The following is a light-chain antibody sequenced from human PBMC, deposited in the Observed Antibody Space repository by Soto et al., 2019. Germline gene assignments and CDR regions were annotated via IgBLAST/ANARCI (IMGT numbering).Light chain of an antibody. CDR1: SSDVGGYDY. J-gene: IGLJ2*01. V-gene: IGLV2-14*01. CDR3: SSYTTTSTVV. CDR2: DVY. Sequence: QSALTQPASVSGSPGQSITISCTGTSSDVGGYDYVSWFQQYPGKAPSLMLYDVYRRPSGVSYRFSGSKSGNTASLTISGLQAEDEADYYCSSYTTTSTVVFGGGTKVTGL.